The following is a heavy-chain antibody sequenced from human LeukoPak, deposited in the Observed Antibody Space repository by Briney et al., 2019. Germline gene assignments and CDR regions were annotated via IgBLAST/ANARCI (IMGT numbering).Heavy chain of an antibody. CDR1: GYTFTGYY. Sequence: ASVKVSCKASGYTFTGYYMHWVRQAPGQGLEWMGWINPNSGGTNYARKFQGRVTMTRDTSISTAYMELSRLRSDDTAVYYCARVTLHYYGSGSFLSGLDYWGQGTLVTVSS. CDR2: INPNSGGT. V-gene: IGHV1-2*02. CDR3: ARVTLHYYGSGSFLSGLDY. D-gene: IGHD3-10*01. J-gene: IGHJ4*02.